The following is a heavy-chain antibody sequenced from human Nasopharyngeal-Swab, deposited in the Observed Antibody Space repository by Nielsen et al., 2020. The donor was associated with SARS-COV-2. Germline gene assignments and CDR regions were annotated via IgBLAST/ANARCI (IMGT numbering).Heavy chain of an antibody. CDR1: GFTFSSYG. D-gene: IGHD3-10*01. Sequence: GSLRLSCAASGFTFSSYGMHWIRQPPGKGLEWIGEINHSGSTNYNPSLKSRVTISVDTSKNQFSLKLSSVTAADTAVYYCARGITMVRGRGFRGMDVWGQGTTVTVSS. V-gene: IGHV4-34*01. CDR3: ARGITMVRGRGFRGMDV. CDR2: INHSGST. J-gene: IGHJ6*02.